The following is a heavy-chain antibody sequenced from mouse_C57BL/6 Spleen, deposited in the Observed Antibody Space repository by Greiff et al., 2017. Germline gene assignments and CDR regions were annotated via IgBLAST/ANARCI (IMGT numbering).Heavy chain of an antibody. J-gene: IGHJ2*01. CDR2: INPNNGGT. CDR3: ARKGGYQYYFDY. V-gene: IGHV1-22*01. Sequence: EVQLQQSGPELVKPGASVKMSCKASGYTFTDYNMHWVKQSHGKSLEWIGYINPNNGGTSYNQKFKGKATLTVNKYSSTAYMELRSLTSEDSAVYYCARKGGYQYYFDYWGQGTTLTVSS. D-gene: IGHD2-2*01. CDR1: GYTFTDYN.